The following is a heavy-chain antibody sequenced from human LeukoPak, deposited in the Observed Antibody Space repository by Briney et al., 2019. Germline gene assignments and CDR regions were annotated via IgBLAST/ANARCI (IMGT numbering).Heavy chain of an antibody. CDR3: ARDQRYCSSSSCPWEPFDY. D-gene: IGHD2-2*01. V-gene: IGHV3-7*05. CDR2: IKQDGSEK. CDR1: GFTFSSYW. Sequence: GGSLRLSCAASGFTFSSYWMSWVRQAPGKGLEWVANIKQDGSEKYYVDSVKGRFTISRDNAKNSLYLQMNSLRAEDTAVYYCARDQRYCSSSSCPWEPFDYWGQGTLVAVSS. J-gene: IGHJ4*02.